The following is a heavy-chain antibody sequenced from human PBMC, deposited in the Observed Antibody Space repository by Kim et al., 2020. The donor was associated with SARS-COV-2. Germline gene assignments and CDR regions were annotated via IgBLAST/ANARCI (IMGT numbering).Heavy chain of an antibody. CDR1: GGSISSGSYY. J-gene: IGHJ5*02. Sequence: SETLSLTCTVSGGSISSGSYYWSWIRQPAGKGLEWIGRIYTSGSTNYNPSLKSRVTISVDTSKNQFSLKLSSVTAADTAVYYCARGWRYYYDSSGYRFDPWGQGTLVTVSS. CDR3: ARGWRYYYDSSGYRFDP. CDR2: IYTSGST. V-gene: IGHV4-61*02. D-gene: IGHD3-22*01.